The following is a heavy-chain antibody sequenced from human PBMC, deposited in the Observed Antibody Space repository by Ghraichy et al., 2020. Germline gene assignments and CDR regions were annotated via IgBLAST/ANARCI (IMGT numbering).Heavy chain of an antibody. CDR2: INAGNGNT. D-gene: IGHD1-26*01. CDR3: ARADSGSYPDYYYYGMDV. Sequence: ASVKVSCKASGYTFTSYAMHWVRQAPGQRLEWMGWINAGNGNTKYSQKFQGRVTITRDTSASTAYMELSSLRSEDTAVYYCARADSGSYPDYYYYGMDVWGQGTTVTVSS. V-gene: IGHV1-3*01. CDR1: GYTFTSYA. J-gene: IGHJ6*02.